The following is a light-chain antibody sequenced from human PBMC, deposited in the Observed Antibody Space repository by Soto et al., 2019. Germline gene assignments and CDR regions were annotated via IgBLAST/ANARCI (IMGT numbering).Light chain of an antibody. CDR1: QTVNSNY. CDR2: GAS. Sequence: EVVLTQSPGTLSLSPGERATLSCRASQTVNSNYLAWYQHKPGQTPRFLIYGASRRATGIPDRFSGSGTGTDFTLKIRRLEPEDVAIYYCQQYSKSTITVGKGTRREIK. V-gene: IGKV3-20*01. CDR3: QQYSKSTIT. J-gene: IGKJ5*01.